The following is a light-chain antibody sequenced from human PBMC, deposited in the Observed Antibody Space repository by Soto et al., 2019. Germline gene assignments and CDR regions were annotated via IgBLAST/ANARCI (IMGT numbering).Light chain of an antibody. J-gene: IGLJ2*01. Sequence: QSVLTQPRSVSGSPGQSVTLSCIGTSSDVGGYHYVSWYQHHPGKAPKIIIYDVNKRPSGVPDRFSGSKSGNTASLTISGLQTDDEADYYCCSYAGSYTLVFGGGTKLTVL. V-gene: IGLV2-11*01. CDR3: CSYAGSYTLV. CDR1: SSDVGGYHY. CDR2: DVN.